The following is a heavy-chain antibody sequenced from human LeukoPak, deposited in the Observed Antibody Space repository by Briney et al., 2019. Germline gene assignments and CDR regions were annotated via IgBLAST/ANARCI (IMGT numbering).Heavy chain of an antibody. CDR2: INSDGSST. Sequence: PGGSLRLSCAASGFTFSSYWMHWVRQAPGKGLVWVSRINSDGSSTSYADSVKGRFTISRDNAKNTLYLQMNSLRAEDTAVYYCARAANIGPKDSMVVKVYYYYYMDVWGKGTTVTVSS. CDR3: ARAANIGPKDSMVVKVYYYYYMDV. D-gene: IGHD4-23*01. J-gene: IGHJ6*03. V-gene: IGHV3-74*01. CDR1: GFTFSSYW.